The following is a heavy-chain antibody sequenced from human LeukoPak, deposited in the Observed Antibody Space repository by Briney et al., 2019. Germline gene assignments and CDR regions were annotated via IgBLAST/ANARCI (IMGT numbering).Heavy chain of an antibody. Sequence: GGSLRLSCAASGFTVSSNYMSWVRQAPGKGVEWVSAMSGSGGSTYYADSVKGRFTISRDNSKNTLYLQMNSLRAEDTAVYYCANCPEVTSPFDYWGQGTLVTVSS. J-gene: IGHJ4*02. V-gene: IGHV3-23*01. D-gene: IGHD4-17*01. CDR3: ANCPEVTSPFDY. CDR1: GFTVSSNY. CDR2: MSGSGGST.